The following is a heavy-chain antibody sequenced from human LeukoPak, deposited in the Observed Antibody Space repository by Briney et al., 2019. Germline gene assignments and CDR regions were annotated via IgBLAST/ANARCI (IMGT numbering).Heavy chain of an antibody. Sequence: SDTLSLTCTVSRGSISSGGYYWSWIRQHPGKGLEWIGYIYYSGSTYYNPSLKSRVTISVDTSKNQFSLKLSSVTAADTAVYYCARDRYTVVSWYFDLWGRGTLVTVSS. CDR3: ARDRYTVVSWYFDL. CDR2: IYYSGST. J-gene: IGHJ2*01. CDR1: RGSISSGGYY. V-gene: IGHV4-31*03. D-gene: IGHD4-23*01.